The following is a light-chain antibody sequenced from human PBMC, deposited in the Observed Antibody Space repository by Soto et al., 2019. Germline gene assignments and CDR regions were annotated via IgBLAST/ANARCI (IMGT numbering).Light chain of an antibody. V-gene: IGKV3D-20*02. J-gene: IGKJ1*01. CDR1: QSVSDTH. CDR3: HQRQSWPRT. Sequence: EIVLTQSPGALSLSPGESAALSCRASQSVSDTHVAWYQQRPGQAPRLLIYDASRRDIGVPDRFIGSGPATDFTLTISDVEPEDFAVYYCHQRQSWPRTFGQGTKVDIK. CDR2: DAS.